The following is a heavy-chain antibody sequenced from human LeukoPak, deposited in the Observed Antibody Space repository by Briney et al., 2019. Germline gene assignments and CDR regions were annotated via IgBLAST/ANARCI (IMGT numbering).Heavy chain of an antibody. Sequence: ASETLSLTCAVYGGSFSGYYWSWIRQPPGKGLEWIGYIYYSGSTNYNPSLKSRVTISVDTSKNQFSLKLSSVTAADTAVYYCARGVGVKAAAVNWFDPWGQGTLVTVSS. CDR3: ARGVGVKAAAVNWFDP. V-gene: IGHV4-59*01. CDR2: IYYSGST. D-gene: IGHD6-13*01. CDR1: GGSFSGYY. J-gene: IGHJ5*02.